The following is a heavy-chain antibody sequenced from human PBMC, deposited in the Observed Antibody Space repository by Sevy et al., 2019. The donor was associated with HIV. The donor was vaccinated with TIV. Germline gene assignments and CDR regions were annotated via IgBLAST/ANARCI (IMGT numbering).Heavy chain of an antibody. Sequence: SETLCLTCDVSGGSLSGYFWLWIRQPPGRGLEWVGAVDHSGRTTYNPSLRSRVTISIDTSQSQMSLKLTSVTAADTAVYYCAGPMIKNNRSGMELWGQGTTVTVSS. D-gene: IGHD3-22*01. J-gene: IGHJ6*02. CDR3: AGPMIKNNRSGMEL. V-gene: IGHV4-34*01. CDR1: GGSLSGYF. CDR2: VDHSGRT.